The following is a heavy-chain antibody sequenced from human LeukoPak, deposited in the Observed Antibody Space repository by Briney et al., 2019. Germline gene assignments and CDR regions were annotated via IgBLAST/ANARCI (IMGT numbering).Heavy chain of an antibody. V-gene: IGHV3-53*01. J-gene: IGHJ4*02. Sequence: GGSLRLSCAASGFTVSSNYMSWIRQAPGKGLEWVSVIYSGGSTYYADSVKGRFTISRDNSKNTLYLQMNSLRAEDTAVYYCARRLPTAWGADYWGQGTLVTVSS. CDR1: GFTVSSNY. CDR3: ARRLPTAWGADY. D-gene: IGHD7-27*01. CDR2: IYSGGST.